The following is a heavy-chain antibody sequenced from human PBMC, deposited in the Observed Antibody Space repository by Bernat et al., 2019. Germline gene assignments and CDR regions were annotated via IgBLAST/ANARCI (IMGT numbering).Heavy chain of an antibody. CDR3: ARAGDYDLAGAFDI. CDR2: MNWNGGST. CDR1: GVTFDDDG. D-gene: IGHD4-17*01. J-gene: IGHJ3*02. V-gene: IGHV3-20*04. Sequence: GERGGSGGGGGRPGGSRRRSCAAAGVTFDDDGMSGVRQAPGKGREWVSGMNWNGGSTGYADSVKGRFTIARDNAKNSLYLQMNSLSAEDTALYYCARAGDYDLAGAFDIWGQGTMVTVSS.